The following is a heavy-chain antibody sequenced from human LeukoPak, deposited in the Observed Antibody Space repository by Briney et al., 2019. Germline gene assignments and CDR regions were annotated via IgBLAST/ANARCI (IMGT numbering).Heavy chain of an antibody. J-gene: IGHJ5*02. CDR2: ISYDGSNK. CDR1: GFTFSSYG. D-gene: IGHD1-1*01. CDR3: GRDLRGVQLGH. Sequence: GGSLRLSCAASGFTFSSYGMHWVRQAPGKGLEWVAVISYDGSNKYYTDSVKGRFTISRDNSKNTLYLQMNSLRAEDTAVYYCGRDLRGVQLGHWGQGTLVTVSS. V-gene: IGHV3-30*03.